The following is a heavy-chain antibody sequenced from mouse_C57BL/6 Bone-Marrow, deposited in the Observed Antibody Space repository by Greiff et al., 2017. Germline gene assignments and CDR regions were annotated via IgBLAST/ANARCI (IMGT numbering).Heavy chain of an antibody. CDR2: INPNNGGT. CDR3: ARSGLSLITTVVANWYFDV. V-gene: IGHV1-26*01. CDR1: GYTFTDYY. J-gene: IGHJ1*03. Sequence: EVQLQQSGPELVKPGASVKISCKASGYTFTDYYMNWVKQSHGKSLEWIGDINPNNGGTSYNQKFKGKATLTVDKSSSTAYMELRSLTSEDSAVYYCARSGLSLITTVVANWYFDVWGTGTTVTVSS. D-gene: IGHD1-1*01.